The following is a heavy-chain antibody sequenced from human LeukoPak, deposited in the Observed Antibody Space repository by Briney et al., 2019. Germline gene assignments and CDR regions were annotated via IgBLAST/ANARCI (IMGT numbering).Heavy chain of an antibody. V-gene: IGHV3-23*01. D-gene: IGHD2-21*02. CDR3: ATDLWCCVEVAAILDY. CDR2: ISRSGGST. J-gene: IGHJ4*03. CDR1: GFTFSSYA. Sequence: GGSLRLSCAASGFTFSSYALNWVRQAPGKGLEWVSAISRSGGSTAYADSVKGRFTISRDNSKNTLYLQMNSLRVENTAVYYCATDLWCCVEVAAILDYWGGGSLGDPLL.